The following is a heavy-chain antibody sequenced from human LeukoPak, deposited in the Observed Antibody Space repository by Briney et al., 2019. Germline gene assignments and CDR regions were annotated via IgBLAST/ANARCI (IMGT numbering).Heavy chain of an antibody. CDR1: GYKFPNQW. D-gene: IGHD4-11*01. J-gene: IGHJ3*01. V-gene: IGHV5-51*01. CDR2: IYPGDSDT. Sequence: GESLKISCSASGYKFPNQWLAWVRQMPGKGLEWVGNIYPGDSDTRYNPSFQGHVTISADKSTSTAYLQWSRLQASGTAMYYCARRSVADTTGYGLDLWGQGTLVTVSS. CDR3: ARRSVADTTGYGLDL.